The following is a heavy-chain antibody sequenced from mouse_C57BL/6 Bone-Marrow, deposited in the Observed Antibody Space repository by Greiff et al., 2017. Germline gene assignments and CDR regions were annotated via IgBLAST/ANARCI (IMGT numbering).Heavy chain of an antibody. Sequence: QVQLKQSGPELVKPGASVKISCKASGYAFSSSWMNWVKQRPGKGLEWIGRIYPGDGDTNYNVKFKGKATLTADKSSSTAYMQLSSLTSEDSAVYFCAYGNYWGQGTTLTVSS. J-gene: IGHJ2*01. D-gene: IGHD2-1*01. V-gene: IGHV1-82*01. CDR1: GYAFSSSW. CDR2: IYPGDGDT. CDR3: AYGNY.